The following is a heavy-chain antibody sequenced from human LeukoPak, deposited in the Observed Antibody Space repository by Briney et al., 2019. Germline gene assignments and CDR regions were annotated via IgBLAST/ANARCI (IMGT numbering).Heavy chain of an antibody. Sequence: ASVEVSCKASGYTFTTYGVNWVRQAPGQGLEWMGWINTYNGNTNYAQKLQGRVTMTTDTSTSTAYMELRSLRSDDSAVYYCARNSHGYSSGWLQFNFDYWGQGTLVTVSS. V-gene: IGHV1-18*01. CDR3: ARNSHGYSSGWLQFNFDY. J-gene: IGHJ4*02. CDR2: INTYNGNT. CDR1: GYTFTTYG. D-gene: IGHD6-19*01.